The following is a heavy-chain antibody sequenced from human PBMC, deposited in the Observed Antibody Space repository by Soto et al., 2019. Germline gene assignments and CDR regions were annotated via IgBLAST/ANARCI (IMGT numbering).Heavy chain of an antibody. CDR1: GSSISSDSYY. J-gene: IGHJ3*02. CDR3: ARDIMNRPDAFDI. CDR2: IYYSGST. Sequence: SETLSLTCTVSGSSISSDSYYWGWIRQPPGKGLEWIANIYYSGSTYYSPSLQSRITINPDTSKNQFSLQLNSVTPEDTAVYYCARDIMNRPDAFDIWGQGTMVTVSS. V-gene: IGHV4-39*02.